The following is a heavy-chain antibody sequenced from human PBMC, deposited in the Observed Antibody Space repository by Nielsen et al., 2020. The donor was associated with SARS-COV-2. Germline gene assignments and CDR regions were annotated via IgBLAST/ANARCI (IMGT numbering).Heavy chain of an antibody. J-gene: IGHJ6*02. V-gene: IGHV3-53*04. Sequence: GGSLRLSCAASEFTVSSTYMSWVRQAPGKGLEWVSIIYSGGSTYYADSVKGRFTISRSKNTLHLQMNSLRSEDMAVYYCAKHYYPYGMDVWGQGTTVTVSS. D-gene: IGHD3-10*01. CDR2: IYSGGST. CDR3: AKHYYPYGMDV. CDR1: EFTVSSTY.